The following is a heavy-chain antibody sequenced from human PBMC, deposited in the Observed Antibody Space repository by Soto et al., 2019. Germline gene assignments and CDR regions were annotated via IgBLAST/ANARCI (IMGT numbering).Heavy chain of an antibody. CDR3: AHTWGLPFDY. CDR1: GFSLRTTGVG. J-gene: IGHJ4*02. D-gene: IGHD3-16*01. CDR2: IYWNDDK. V-gene: IGHV2-5*01. Sequence: QITLKESGPALVEPTQTLTLTCTYSGFSLRTTGVGVGWIRQPPGKALEWLGIIYWNDDKRYSPSLKNRFTLTRDISKSQVVLTMTNMDPVDTATYYCAHTWGLPFDYWGQGTLVIVPS.